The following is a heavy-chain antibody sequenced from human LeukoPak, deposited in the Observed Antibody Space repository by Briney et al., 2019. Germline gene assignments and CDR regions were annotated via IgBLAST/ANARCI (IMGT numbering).Heavy chain of an antibody. CDR2: IYHSGST. V-gene: IGHV4-38-2*02. J-gene: IGHJ5*02. Sequence: SETLSLTCTVSGYSISSGYYWGWIRQPPGKGLEWIGSIYHSGSTYYNPSLKSRVTISVDTSKNQFSLKLSSVTAADTAVYYCARVEWDNRFDPWGQGTLVTVSS. CDR1: GYSISSGYY. D-gene: IGHD2-8*01. CDR3: ARVEWDNRFDP.